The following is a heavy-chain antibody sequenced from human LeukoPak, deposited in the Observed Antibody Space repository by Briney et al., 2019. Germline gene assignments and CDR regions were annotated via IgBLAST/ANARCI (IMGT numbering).Heavy chain of an antibody. CDR3: ARVPYGDYVDYFDY. V-gene: IGHV3-74*01. CDR1: GFTFSGYW. D-gene: IGHD4-17*01. J-gene: IGHJ4*02. CDR2: INSDGSSI. Sequence: GGSLRLSCAASGFTFSGYWMHWVREAPGKGLVWVSRINSDGSSIRYADSVKGRFTISRDNAKNALYLQMNSLRAEDTAVYYCARVPYGDYVDYFDYWGQGTLVTVSS.